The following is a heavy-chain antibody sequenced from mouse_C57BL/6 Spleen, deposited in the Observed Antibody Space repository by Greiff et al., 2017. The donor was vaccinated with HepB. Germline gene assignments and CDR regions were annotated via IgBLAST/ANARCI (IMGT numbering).Heavy chain of an antibody. CDR3: ARHLDDGYYPFAY. CDR1: GFTFSSYT. CDR2: ISGGGGNT. V-gene: IGHV5-9*01. D-gene: IGHD2-3*01. Sequence: EVHLVESGGGLVKPGGSLKLSCAASGFTFSSYTMSWVRQTPEKRLEWVATISGGGGNTYYPDSVKGRFTISRDNAKNTLYLQMSSLRSEDTALYDCARHLDDGYYPFAYWGQGTLVTVSA. J-gene: IGHJ3*01.